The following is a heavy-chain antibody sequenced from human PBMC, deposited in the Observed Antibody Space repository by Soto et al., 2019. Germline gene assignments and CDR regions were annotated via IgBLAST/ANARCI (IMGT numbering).Heavy chain of an antibody. J-gene: IGHJ5*02. CDR3: ARPAIAVAGTRWFDP. CDR1: GFTSSTSA. CDR2: TGGGRT. D-gene: IGHD6-19*01. Sequence: EVKLLESGGGLVQPGGSLRLSCVASGFTSSTSAINWVRQAPGKGLEWVSGTGGGRTYYADSVKGRFTISRDDARNTLYLPMNSLRVEDTAVYYCARPAIAVAGTRWFDPWGQGTLVTVSS. V-gene: IGHV3-23*01.